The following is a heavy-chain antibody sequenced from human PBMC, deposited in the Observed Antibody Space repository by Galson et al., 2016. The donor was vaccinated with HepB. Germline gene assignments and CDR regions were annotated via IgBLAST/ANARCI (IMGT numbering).Heavy chain of an antibody. J-gene: IGHJ4*02. D-gene: IGHD5-24*01. CDR2: ISVSGDHV. CDR3: GRGSSGDVCNFGAY. Sequence: SLRLSCAASGLTLNNFVINWIRQAPGKGLEWVSGISVSGDHVYYADSVKGRLTIYRVNSKNTVYLQMNSLRAEDTAVYYRGRGSSGDVCNFGAYWGQGTRVTVSS. V-gene: IGHV3-23*01. CDR1: GLTLNNFV.